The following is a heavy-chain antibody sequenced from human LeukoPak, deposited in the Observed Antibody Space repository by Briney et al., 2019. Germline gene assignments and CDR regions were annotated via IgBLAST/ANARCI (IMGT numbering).Heavy chain of an antibody. CDR2: IYHSGST. J-gene: IGHJ3*02. D-gene: IGHD6-19*01. CDR3: ARGEQWLIYHDAFDI. CDR1: GGSFSGYY. Sequence: PSETLSLTCTVYGGSFSGYYWSWIRQPPGKGLEWIGEIYHSGSTNYNPSLKSRATISVDKSKNQFSLKLSSVTAADTAVYYCARGEQWLIYHDAFDIWGQGTMVTVSS. V-gene: IGHV4-34*01.